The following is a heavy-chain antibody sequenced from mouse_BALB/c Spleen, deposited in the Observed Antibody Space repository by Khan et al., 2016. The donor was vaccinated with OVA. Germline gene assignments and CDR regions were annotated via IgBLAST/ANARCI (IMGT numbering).Heavy chain of an antibody. J-gene: IGHJ3*01. CDR2: ISTGGDYT. D-gene: IGHD4-1*01. V-gene: IGHV5-6*01. Sequence: EVELVESGGDLVKPGGSLKLSCAASGFTFSSYSMSWVRQTPDKRLVWVATISTGGDYTYYPDNVKGRFIISRDDAKNTLYLQMSSLKTEDTAMYYCASHLTGSFAYWGQGTLVTVSA. CDR3: ASHLTGSFAY. CDR1: GFTFSSYS.